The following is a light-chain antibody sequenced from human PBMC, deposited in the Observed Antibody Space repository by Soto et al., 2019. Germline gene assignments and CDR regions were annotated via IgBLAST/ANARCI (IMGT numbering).Light chain of an antibody. CDR2: AAS. CDR1: QSVSGW. V-gene: IGKV1-12*01. Sequence: DIQMTQSPSTLSASLGDTVTVTCRASQSVSGWLAWYQQKPGKAPKLLIYAASSLQSGVPSRFSGSGSGTDFTLTTSSLQPEDFATYYCQQANSFPWTFGQGTKVDIK. CDR3: QQANSFPWT. J-gene: IGKJ1*01.